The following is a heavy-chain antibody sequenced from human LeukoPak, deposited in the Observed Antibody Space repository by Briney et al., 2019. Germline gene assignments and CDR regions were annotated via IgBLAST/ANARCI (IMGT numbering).Heavy chain of an antibody. V-gene: IGHV1-46*01. CDR3: ARGGPHIVVVPAATSDAFDI. J-gene: IGHJ3*02. CDR2: INPSGGST. CDR1: GYTFTSYY. Sequence: ASVKVSCKASGYTFTSYYMHWVRQAPGQGLEWMGIINPSGGSTSYAQKFQGRVTMTRDTSTSTVYMELSSLRSEDTAVYYCARGGPHIVVVPAATSDAFDIWGQGTMVTVSS. D-gene: IGHD2-2*01.